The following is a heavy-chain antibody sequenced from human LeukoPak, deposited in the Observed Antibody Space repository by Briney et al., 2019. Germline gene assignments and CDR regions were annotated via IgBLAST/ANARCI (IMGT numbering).Heavy chain of an antibody. D-gene: IGHD3-22*01. Sequence: SVKVSCKASGGTFSSYAISWVRQAPGQGLEWMGGIIPIFGTANYAQKFQGRVTITADESTSTAYMELSSLRSEDTAVYYCARVPGPQYYYDSSGYYFDYWGQGTLVTVSS. CDR3: ARVPGPQYYYDSSGYYFDY. CDR2: IIPIFGTA. J-gene: IGHJ4*02. V-gene: IGHV1-69*13. CDR1: GGTFSSYA.